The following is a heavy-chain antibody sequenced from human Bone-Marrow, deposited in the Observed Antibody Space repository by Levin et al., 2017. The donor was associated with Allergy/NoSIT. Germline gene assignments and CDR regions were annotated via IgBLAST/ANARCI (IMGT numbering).Heavy chain of an antibody. J-gene: IGHJ2*01. CDR3: ARETTYYFDTGGDLRAGWYFDL. Sequence: GGSLRLSCAASGFNLSSFGMHWVRQAPGKGLECISYISSGSGTSDYADSVKGRFTISRDNANNSMYLQMNSLRAEDTAVYYCARETTYYFDTGGDLRAGWYFDLWGRGTLVTVSS. V-gene: IGHV3-48*01. D-gene: IGHD3-22*01. CDR1: GFNLSSFG. CDR2: ISSGSGTS.